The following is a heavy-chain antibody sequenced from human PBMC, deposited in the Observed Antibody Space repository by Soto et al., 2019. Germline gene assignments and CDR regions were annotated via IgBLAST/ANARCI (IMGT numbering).Heavy chain of an antibody. D-gene: IGHD4-17*01. Sequence: QVQLVQSGAEVKKPGASVKVSCKASGYTFTSYYMHWVRQAPGQGLEWMGIINPSGGSTSYAQKFQGRVTMTRDTSTSTVYMELSSLRSEDTAVYYCARERDDYGDYPRGGAFDIWGQGTMVTVSS. CDR3: ARERDDYGDYPRGGAFDI. V-gene: IGHV1-46*03. CDR1: GYTFTSYY. CDR2: INPSGGST. J-gene: IGHJ3*02.